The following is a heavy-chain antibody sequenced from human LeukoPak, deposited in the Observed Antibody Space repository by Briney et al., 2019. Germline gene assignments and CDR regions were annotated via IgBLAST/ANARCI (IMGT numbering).Heavy chain of an antibody. V-gene: IGHV4-34*01. D-gene: IGHD4-17*01. J-gene: IGHJ1*01. CDR3: ARGHSPVTTKVSYFQH. CDR2: INHSGST. CDR1: GGSFSGYY. Sequence: SETLSLTCAVYGGSFSGYYWSWIRQPPGKGLEWIGEINHSGSTNYNPSLKSRVAVLVDTSKNQFSLKLSSVTAADTAVYYCARGHSPVTTKVSYFQHWGQGTLVTVSS.